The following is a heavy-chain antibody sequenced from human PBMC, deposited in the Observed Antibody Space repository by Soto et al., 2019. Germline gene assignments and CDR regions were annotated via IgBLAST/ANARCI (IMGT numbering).Heavy chain of an antibody. CDR3: ARAFIEWPPGRIAVAGYYGMDV. CDR1: GVSITGSY. Sequence: SETLSLTCSVSGVSITGSYWSWIRQPPGKTLEWIGYVYHSGTTTYNPSLKSRVSISVDTSKNQFSLRLTSVIAEDTAVYYCARAFIEWPPGRIAVAGYYGMDVWGQGTTVTVSS. V-gene: IGHV4-59*01. CDR2: VYHSGTT. J-gene: IGHJ6*02. D-gene: IGHD6-19*01.